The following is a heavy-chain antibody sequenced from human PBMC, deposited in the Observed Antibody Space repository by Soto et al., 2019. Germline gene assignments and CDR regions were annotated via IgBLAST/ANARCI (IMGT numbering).Heavy chain of an antibody. CDR3: ARGPRTIFGVVIGYFDL. J-gene: IGHJ2*01. Sequence: QVQLVQSGAEVKTPGASVKVSCKASGSTFTSYGLCWVRQAPGQGLVWMGWISAYNGNTNYAQKLQGRVTMTTDTSPSTAYMELRSLRSDDTAVYYCARGPRTIFGVVIGYFDLWGRGTLVTVSS. CDR2: ISAYNGNT. CDR1: GSTFTSYG. V-gene: IGHV1-18*01. D-gene: IGHD3-3*01.